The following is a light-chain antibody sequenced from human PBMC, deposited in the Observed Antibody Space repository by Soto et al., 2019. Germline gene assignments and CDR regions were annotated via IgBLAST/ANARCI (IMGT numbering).Light chain of an antibody. V-gene: IGLV2-14*01. CDR3: SSYSRSTAYV. Sequence: QSALTQPASVSGSPGQSITISCTGTSRDVGGYKYVSWHQLHPGKAPKLIIYEVSNRPSGVSNRFSGSKSGNTASLTISGLQAEDEADYYCSSYSRSTAYVFGTGTKVTVL. CDR1: SRDVGGYKY. J-gene: IGLJ1*01. CDR2: EVS.